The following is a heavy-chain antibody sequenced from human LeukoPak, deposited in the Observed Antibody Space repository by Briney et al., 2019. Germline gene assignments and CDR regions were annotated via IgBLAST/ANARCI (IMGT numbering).Heavy chain of an antibody. Sequence: PSETLSLTCAVYGGSFSGYYWSWIRQPPGKGLEWIGEINHSGSANYNPSLKSRVTISVDTSKNQFSLKLSSVTAADTAVYYCARAKRPDVLRFLEWVKGFQYFDYWGQGTLVTVSS. CDR1: GGSFSGYY. CDR2: INHSGSA. J-gene: IGHJ4*02. V-gene: IGHV4-34*01. CDR3: ARAKRPDVLRFLEWVKGFQYFDY. D-gene: IGHD3-3*01.